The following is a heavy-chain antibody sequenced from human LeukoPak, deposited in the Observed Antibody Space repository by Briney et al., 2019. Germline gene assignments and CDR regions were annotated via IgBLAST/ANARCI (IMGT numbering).Heavy chain of an antibody. V-gene: IGHV3-23*01. CDR1: GFTFSSYA. CDR2: ISGSGGST. J-gene: IGHJ4*02. D-gene: IGHD6-6*01. Sequence: GGSLRLSCAATGFTFSSYAMSWVRQAPGKGLEWVSAISGSGGSTYYADSVKRRFTISRDNSKNTLYLQMNSLRAEDTAVYYCAWDSSSSGVFDYSGQGTLVTVSS. CDR3: AWDSSSSGVFDY.